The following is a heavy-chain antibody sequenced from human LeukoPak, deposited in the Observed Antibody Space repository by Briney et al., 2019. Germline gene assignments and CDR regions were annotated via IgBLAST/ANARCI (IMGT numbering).Heavy chain of an antibody. CDR2: ISSSSTI. D-gene: IGHD6-19*01. J-gene: IGHJ4*02. CDR1: GFTFSSYS. CDR3: ARASAVAGTRHY. Sequence: PGGSLRLSCAASGFTFSSYSMNWVRQAPGKGLEWVSYISSSSTIYYADSVKGRFTISRDNAKNPLYLQMNSLRAEDPAVYYCARASAVAGTRHYWGQGTLVTVSS. V-gene: IGHV3-48*04.